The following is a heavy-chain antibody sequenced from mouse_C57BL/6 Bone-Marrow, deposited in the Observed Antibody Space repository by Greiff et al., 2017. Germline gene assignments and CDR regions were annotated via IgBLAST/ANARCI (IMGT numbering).Heavy chain of an antibody. Sequence: EVKVVESGGGLVQPGGSMKLSCVASGFTFSNYWMNWVRQSPGKGLEWVAQIRLKSDNYATHYAESVKGRFTISRDDSKSSVYLHMNNLRAEDTGIYYCTGGTTVTDYWGQGTTLTVSS. CDR1: GFTFSNYW. J-gene: IGHJ2*01. CDR2: IRLKSDNYAT. V-gene: IGHV6-3*01. D-gene: IGHD1-1*01. CDR3: TGGTTVTDY.